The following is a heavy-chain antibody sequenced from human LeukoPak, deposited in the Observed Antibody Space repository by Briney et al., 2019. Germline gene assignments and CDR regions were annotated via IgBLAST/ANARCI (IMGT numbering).Heavy chain of an antibody. V-gene: IGHV3-7*01. J-gene: IGHJ6*02. D-gene: IGHD3-16*01. CDR1: GFTFSSYW. CDR3: ARVSPPANYYYGIDV. CDR2: IKQDGSEK. Sequence: GGSLRLSCAVSGFTFSSYWMSWVRQAPGKGLEWVANIKQDGSEKYYVDSVKGRFTISRDNAKNSLYLQMNSLRAEDTAVYYCARVSPPANYYYGIDVWGQGTTVTVSS.